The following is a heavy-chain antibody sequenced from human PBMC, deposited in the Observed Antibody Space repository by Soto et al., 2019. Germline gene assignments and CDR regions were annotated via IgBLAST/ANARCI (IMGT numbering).Heavy chain of an antibody. V-gene: IGHV4-30-2*01. Sequence: HLQLQESGSGLVKPSQTLSLTCAVSGGSISSGGYSWSWIRQPPGKGLEWIGYIYHSGSTYYNPSLRSRVTISVDRSKNQFSLKLSSVTAADTAVYYCARVPDVWGQGTTVTVSS. CDR3: ARVPDV. CDR1: GGSISSGGYS. J-gene: IGHJ6*02. CDR2: IYHSGST.